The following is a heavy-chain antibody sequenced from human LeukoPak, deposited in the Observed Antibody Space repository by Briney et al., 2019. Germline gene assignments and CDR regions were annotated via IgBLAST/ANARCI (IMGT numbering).Heavy chain of an antibody. Sequence: PSETLSLTCIVSGGSITSDYWSWIRQPPGKGLEWIGYIENSGRTEYNPSLMSRITISVDTSKIQFSLMLSPVTAADTAVYYCARGRYGGYFDCWGQGTLVTVSS. J-gene: IGHJ4*02. CDR1: GGSITSDY. CDR2: IENSGRT. V-gene: IGHV4-59*01. D-gene: IGHD4-23*01. CDR3: ARGRYGGYFDC.